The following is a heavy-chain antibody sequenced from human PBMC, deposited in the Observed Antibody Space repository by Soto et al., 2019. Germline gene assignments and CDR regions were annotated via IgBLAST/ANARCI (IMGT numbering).Heavy chain of an antibody. Sequence: PGGSLRLSCAASGFTFRSFTMNWVRQAPGKGLEWVSTISSNSAYIYYTDALRGRFTISRDNAKNSLHLQMNSLRAEDTAVYYCTRYASRDRSARSWFDPWGPGTLVTVSS. D-gene: IGHD2-2*01. CDR2: ISSNSAYI. CDR3: TRYASRDRSARSWFDP. V-gene: IGHV3-21*01. CDR1: GFTFRSFT. J-gene: IGHJ5*02.